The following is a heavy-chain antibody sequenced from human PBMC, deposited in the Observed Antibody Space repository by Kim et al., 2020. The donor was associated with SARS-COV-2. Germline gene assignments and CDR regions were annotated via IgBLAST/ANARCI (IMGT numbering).Heavy chain of an antibody. CDR3: ARGGVWVVPAAIPYFDY. CDR1: GFTFSSYS. D-gene: IGHD2-2*01. V-gene: IGHV3-21*01. Sequence: GGSLRLSCAASGFTFSSYSMNWVRQAPGKGLEWVSSISSSSSYIYYADSVKGRFTISRDNAKNSLYLQMNSLRAEDTAVYYCARGGVWVVPAAIPYFDYWGQGTLVTVSS. CDR2: ISSSSSYI. J-gene: IGHJ4*02.